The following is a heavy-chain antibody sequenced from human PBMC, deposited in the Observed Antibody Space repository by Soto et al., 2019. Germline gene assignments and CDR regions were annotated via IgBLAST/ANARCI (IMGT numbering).Heavy chain of an antibody. CDR1: GGSISSSSYY. J-gene: IGHJ4*02. V-gene: IGHV4-39*01. CDR2: IYYSVST. D-gene: IGHD3-9*01. Sequence: SETLSLTCTVSGGSISSSSYYCGWIRQPPGKGLEWIGSIYYSVSTYYNPSLKSRVTISVDTSKNQFSLKLSSVTAADTAVYYCARQLLRYFDFPESYFDYWGQGTLVTVS. CDR3: ARQLLRYFDFPESYFDY.